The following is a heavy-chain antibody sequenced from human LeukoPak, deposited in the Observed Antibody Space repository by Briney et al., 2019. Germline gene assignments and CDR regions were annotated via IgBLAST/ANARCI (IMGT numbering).Heavy chain of an antibody. Sequence: SVKVSCKASGGTFSSYAISWVRQAPGQGLEWMGGIIPIFGTANYAQKFQGRITITANESTSTAYMELSSLRSEDTAVYYCARSGSSSSYYYYYMDVWGKGTTVTVSS. D-gene: IGHD6-13*01. J-gene: IGHJ6*03. CDR1: GGTFSSYA. V-gene: IGHV1-69*13. CDR3: ARSGSSSSYYYYYMDV. CDR2: IIPIFGTA.